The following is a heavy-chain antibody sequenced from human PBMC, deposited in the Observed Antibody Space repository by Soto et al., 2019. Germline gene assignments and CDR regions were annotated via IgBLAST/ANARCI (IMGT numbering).Heavy chain of an antibody. J-gene: IGHJ6*02. CDR2: ISGRGGNA. CDR1: GFTFSSYA. Sequence: EVQLLESGGGLVQPGGSLRLSCAASGFTFSSYAMSWVRQAPGKGLEWVSTISGRGGNAYYADSVKCRFSISRDNSKNTLRLQMNSLRADDTAVYYCAKDGASGSYPPYYYFGMDVWGQGTTVTVSS. D-gene: IGHD1-26*01. CDR3: AKDGASGSYPPYYYFGMDV. V-gene: IGHV3-23*01.